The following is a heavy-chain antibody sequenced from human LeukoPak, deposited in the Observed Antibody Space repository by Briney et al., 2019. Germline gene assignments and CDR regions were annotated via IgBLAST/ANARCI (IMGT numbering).Heavy chain of an antibody. V-gene: IGHV1-69*13. CDR1: GGTFGSYA. CDR3: ARVSKDGNSGWAAEYFQD. CDR2: IVPFYGPA. J-gene: IGHJ1*01. D-gene: IGHD6-19*01. Sequence: ASVKVSCKASGGTFGSYAIGRVRQAPGHGLEWMGGIVPFYGPANCAQRLQDRFTITAGESTRTAYVELSSLGSEDTAVYFCARVSKDGNSGWAAEYFQDWGQGTVVTVSS.